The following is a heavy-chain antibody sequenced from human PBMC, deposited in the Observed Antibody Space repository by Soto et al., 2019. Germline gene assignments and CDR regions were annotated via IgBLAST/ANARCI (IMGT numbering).Heavy chain of an antibody. D-gene: IGHD2-15*01. V-gene: IGHV4-39*01. J-gene: IGHJ6*02. CDR3: GREVSSTDGMDV. Sequence: SETLSLTCTVSGDSSVSSSSYYWGWSRQPPGKGLEWIGSIYYTGNTFYSPSFRSRLTISVDTSKSQFSLKLRSVTAAATATYYCGREVSSTDGMDVCGQGTTVTVSS. CDR2: IYYTGNT. CDR1: GDSSVSSSSYY.